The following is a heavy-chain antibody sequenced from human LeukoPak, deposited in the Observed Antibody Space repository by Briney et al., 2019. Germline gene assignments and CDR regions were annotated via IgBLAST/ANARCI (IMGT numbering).Heavy chain of an antibody. J-gene: IGHJ4*02. D-gene: IGHD1-26*01. CDR3: VRNYNGMPY. CDR2: INNDGRST. CDR1: GFACTNYG. V-gene: IGHV3-74*01. Sequence: GGSLRLSCVASGFACTNYGMTWVRQAPGKGLVWVSYINNDGRSTTYADSGKGRVTISRDNAKNTLYLQMNSLRDDDTAMYYCVRNYNGMPYWGQGTLVIVSS.